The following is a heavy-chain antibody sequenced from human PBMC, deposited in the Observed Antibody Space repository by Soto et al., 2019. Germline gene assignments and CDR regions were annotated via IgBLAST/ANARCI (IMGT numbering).Heavy chain of an antibody. CDR2: VSQRGGT. D-gene: IGHD1-1*01. CDR1: GGPITYW. J-gene: IGHJ5*02. Sequence: QVQLQESGPGLVSPSGTLSLTCAVSGGPITYWLSWVRQSPGKGLEWIGEVSQRGGTNYIPSLESRVTISIDNSRNQIFLHLTSVTAADTAVYFCAKHVTDSGTRGYDSWGQGILVTVSS. V-gene: IGHV4-4*02. CDR3: AKHVTDSGTRGYDS.